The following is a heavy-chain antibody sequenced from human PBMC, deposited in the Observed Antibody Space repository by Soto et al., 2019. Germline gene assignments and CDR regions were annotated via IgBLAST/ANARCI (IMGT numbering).Heavy chain of an antibody. V-gene: IGHV3-23*01. Sequence: GGSLRLSCAASGLNLSSYAMKWVRQDPGKGLEWVSLIGESGTPTYYADSVKGRFTISRDNSGNTLFLEMYSLRAEDTAVYYCARYIPGVRYYGMDVWGQGTTVTVSS. CDR1: GLNLSSYA. CDR2: IGESGTPT. CDR3: ARYIPGVRYYGMDV. J-gene: IGHJ6*02. D-gene: IGHD2-2*01.